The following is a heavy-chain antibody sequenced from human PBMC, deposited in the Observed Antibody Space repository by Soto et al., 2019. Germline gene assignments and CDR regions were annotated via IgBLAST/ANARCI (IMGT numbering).Heavy chain of an antibody. Sequence: SETLSLTCTVSGGSISSYYCSWIRQPPGKGLEWIGYIYYSGSTNYNPSLKSRVTISVDTSKNQFSLKLSSVTAADTAVYYCARSNGDYVVNFDYWGQGTLVTVSS. CDR3: ARSNGDYVVNFDY. CDR2: IYYSGST. J-gene: IGHJ4*02. V-gene: IGHV4-59*01. CDR1: GGSISSYY. D-gene: IGHD4-17*01.